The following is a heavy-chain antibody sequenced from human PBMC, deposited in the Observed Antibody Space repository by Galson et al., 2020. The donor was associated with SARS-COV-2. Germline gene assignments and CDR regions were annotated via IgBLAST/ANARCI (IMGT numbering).Heavy chain of an antibody. V-gene: IGHV4-59*01. J-gene: IGHJ6*02. CDR1: GGPLSGYH. Sequence: PSEPLSLTCTVSGGPLSGYHWHWIRQPPGKGLEWIGYMYYNGSTKYNPSLKSRVTISVDTSKNQFSLKLSSVTAADTAVYYCARDLTMMGGLDVWGQGTTVTVSS. CDR3: ARDLTMMGGLDV. CDR2: MYYNGST. D-gene: IGHD3-22*01.